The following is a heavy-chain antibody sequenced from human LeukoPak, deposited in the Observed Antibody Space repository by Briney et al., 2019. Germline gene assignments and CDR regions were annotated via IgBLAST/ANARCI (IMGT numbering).Heavy chain of an antibody. D-gene: IGHD6-13*01. V-gene: IGHV1-2*02. CDR2: INPNSGAT. Sequence: GASVKVSCKASGYTFTGYYMHWVRQAPGQGLEWMGWINPNSGATNYAQKFQGRVTMTRDTSISTAYMELSRLRSDDTAVYYCARSYSSSWYRNYYFDYWGQGTLVTVSS. J-gene: IGHJ4*02. CDR3: ARSYSSSWYRNYYFDY. CDR1: GYTFTGYY.